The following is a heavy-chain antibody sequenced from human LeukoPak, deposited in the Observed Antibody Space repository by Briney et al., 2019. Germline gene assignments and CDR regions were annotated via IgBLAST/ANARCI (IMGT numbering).Heavy chain of an antibody. J-gene: IGHJ4*02. Sequence: GASVKVSCKASGYTFTGYYMHWVRQAPGQGLEWMGWINPSSGGTNYAQKFQGRVTMTRDTSISTAYMELNRLRSDDTAVYYCARVMNREGTNYWGQGTLVTVSS. CDR2: INPSSGGT. CDR1: GYTFTGYY. D-gene: IGHD1/OR15-1a*01. CDR3: ARVMNREGTNY. V-gene: IGHV1-2*02.